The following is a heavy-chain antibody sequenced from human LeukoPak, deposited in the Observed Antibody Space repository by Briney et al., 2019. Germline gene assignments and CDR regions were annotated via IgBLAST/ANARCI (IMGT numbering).Heavy chain of an antibody. V-gene: IGHV4-34*01. CDR3: ARGIRIGYGDYVGWFDP. Sequence: PSETLSLTCAVYGGSFSGYYWSWIRQPPGKGLEWIGEINHSGSTNYNPSLKSRVTISVDTSKNQFSLKLSSVTAADTAVYYCARGIRIGYGDYVGWFDPWGQGTLVTVSS. J-gene: IGHJ5*02. CDR1: GGSFSGYY. D-gene: IGHD4-17*01. CDR2: INHSGST.